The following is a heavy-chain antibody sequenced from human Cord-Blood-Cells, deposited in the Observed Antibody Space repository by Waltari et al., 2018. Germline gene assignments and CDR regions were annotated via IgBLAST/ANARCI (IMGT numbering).Heavy chain of an antibody. J-gene: IGHJ4*02. V-gene: IGHV3-21*01. D-gene: IGHD6-19*01. CDR1: GFTFRSYS. Sequence: EVQLVESGGGLVKPGGSLRLSCAASGFTFRSYSMNCVRQAPGKGLEWVSSISSSSSYIYYADSVKGRFTISRDNAKNSLYLQMNSLRAEDTAVYYCARASSSGWYYFDYWGQGTLVTVSS. CDR3: ARASSSGWYYFDY. CDR2: ISSSSSYI.